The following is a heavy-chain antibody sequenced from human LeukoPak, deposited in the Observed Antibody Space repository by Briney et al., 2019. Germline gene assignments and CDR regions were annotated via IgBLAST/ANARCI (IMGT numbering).Heavy chain of an antibody. CDR2: ISWNSGSI. D-gene: IGHD3-3*02. CDR1: GFTFDNYA. Sequence: GGSLRLSCAASGFTFDNYAMHWVRQAPGKGLEWVSGISWNSGSIVYADSVKGRFTISRDNAKNSLYLQMSSLRVEDLALYYCVKAPSQHFWSGYTYWCFDLWGRGTLVTVAS. CDR3: VKAPSQHFWSGYTYWCFDL. J-gene: IGHJ2*01. V-gene: IGHV3-9*03.